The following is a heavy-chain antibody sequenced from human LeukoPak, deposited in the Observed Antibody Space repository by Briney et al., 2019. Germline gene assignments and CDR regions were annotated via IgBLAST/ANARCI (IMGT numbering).Heavy chain of an antibody. CDR3: ARERTRGYCSSTSCYMSYGY. D-gene: IGHD2-2*02. V-gene: IGHV1-2*02. CDR1: GYTFTGYY. J-gene: IGHJ4*02. Sequence: GASVNVSCKASGYTFTGYYMHWVRQAPGQGLEWMGWTNPNSGGTNYAQKFQGRVTMTRDTSISTAYMELSRLRSDDTAVYYCARERTRGYCSSTSCYMSYGYWGQGTLVTVSS. CDR2: TNPNSGGT.